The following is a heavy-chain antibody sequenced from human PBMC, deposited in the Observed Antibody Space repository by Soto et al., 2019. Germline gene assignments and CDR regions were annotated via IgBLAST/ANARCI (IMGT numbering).Heavy chain of an antibody. D-gene: IGHD3-22*01. CDR2: IIPIFGTA. Sequence: QVQLVQSGAEVRKPGSSVKVSYKASGGTFSRHAISWVRQAPGQGLEWMGGIIPIFGTANHAQKFQGRVTIIADESTSTVYMELSSLRSEDTAMYYCARGWGYDSNDYYYAYWGQGTQVIVSS. CDR1: GGTFSRHA. CDR3: ARGWGYDSNDYYYAY. J-gene: IGHJ4*02. V-gene: IGHV1-69*01.